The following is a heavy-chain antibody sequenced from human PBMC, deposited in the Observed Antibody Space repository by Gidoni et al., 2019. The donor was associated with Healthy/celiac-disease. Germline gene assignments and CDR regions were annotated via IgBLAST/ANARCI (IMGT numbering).Heavy chain of an antibody. D-gene: IGHD2-2*01. Sequence: QVQLVQSGAEVKKPGSSVKVSCKASGGTFRSYAISWVRQAPGQGLEWMGGIIPIFGTANYAQKFQGRVTITADKSTSTAYMELSSLRSEDTAVYYCARRYCSSTSCPYYFDYWGQGTLVTVSS. V-gene: IGHV1-69*06. CDR2: IIPIFGTA. CDR3: ARRYCSSTSCPYYFDY. CDR1: GGTFRSYA. J-gene: IGHJ4*02.